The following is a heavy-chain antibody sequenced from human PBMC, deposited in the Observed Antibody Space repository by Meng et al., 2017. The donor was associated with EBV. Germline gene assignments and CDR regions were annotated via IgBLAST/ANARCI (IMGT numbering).Heavy chain of an antibody. D-gene: IGHD3-3*01. CDR3: ARVSFYDYWSGYSFNWFDS. V-gene: IGHV4-39*01. Sequence: QLQLYQSGPGLVKPSXXLSLTXXVSGYSISSRSYYWGWIRQSPGKGLEWIGNVYYSGNSYYNPSLKSRVTISVDTSKNQFYLKLISVTAADTAVYFCARVSFYDYWSGYSFNWFDSWGQGPLVTVSS. J-gene: IGHJ5*01. CDR2: VYYSGNS. CDR1: GYSISSRSYY.